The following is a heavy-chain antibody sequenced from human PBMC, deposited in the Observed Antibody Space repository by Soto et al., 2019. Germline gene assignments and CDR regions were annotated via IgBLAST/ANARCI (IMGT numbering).Heavy chain of an antibody. V-gene: IGHV2-5*02. CDR3: AHIGNERYYDTSAYWSY. CDR1: GFSLSTYGVG. Sequence: QITLKESGPTLVKPTQTLTLTCTFSGFSLSTYGVGVGWIRQPPGEALEWLGLIYWDDDKRYSPSLKSRPTLTNYTSKNQVVLTKTNMDPVDTATYYCAHIGNERYYDTSAYWSYWGQGILVTVSS. J-gene: IGHJ4*02. D-gene: IGHD3-22*01. CDR2: IYWDDDK.